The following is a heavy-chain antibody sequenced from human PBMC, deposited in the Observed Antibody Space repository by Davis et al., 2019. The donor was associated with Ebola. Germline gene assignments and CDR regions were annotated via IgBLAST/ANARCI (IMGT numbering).Heavy chain of an antibody. J-gene: IGHJ6*02. V-gene: IGHV3-23*01. CDR2: ISGSGGST. CDR1: GFTFSSYA. Sequence: PGGSLRLSCAAPGFTFSSYAMSWVRQAPGKGLEWVSAISGSGGSTYYADSVKGRSTISRDNSKNTLYLQMNSLRAEDTAVYYCARRGLEIYYYYGMDVWGQGTTVTVSS. CDR3: ARRGLEIYYYYGMDV. D-gene: IGHD3-3*01.